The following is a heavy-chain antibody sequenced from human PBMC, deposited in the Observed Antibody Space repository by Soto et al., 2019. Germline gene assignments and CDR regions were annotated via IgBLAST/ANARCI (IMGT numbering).Heavy chain of an antibody. V-gene: IGHV3-74*03. CDR3: GRGSGPRGRPY. Sequence: GGSLRLSCKASGFIFSNYWMHWVRQAPGKGLVWVARINGDGTTTYVDSVKGRCTISGDNAKNTVYLEMNSLRAEDTAVYYCGRGSGPRGRPYWGQGILVTVS. D-gene: IGHD6-25*01. CDR1: GFIFSNYW. J-gene: IGHJ4*02. CDR2: INGDGTT.